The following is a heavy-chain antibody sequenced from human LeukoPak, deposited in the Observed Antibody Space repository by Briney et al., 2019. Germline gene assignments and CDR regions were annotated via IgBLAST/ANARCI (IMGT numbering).Heavy chain of an antibody. D-gene: IGHD3-22*01. J-gene: IGHJ4*02. CDR3: ARHRTIYYDNSGYWV. V-gene: IGHV4-39*01. CDR2: IYYSGST. CDR1: GYSVRSSSYY. Sequence: SETLSLTCTVSGYSVRSSSYYWGWIRQPPGKGLEWIGSIYYSGSTYYNPSLKSRVTISVDMSKKQFSLKLTSVTAADTAVYYCARHRTIYYDNSGYWVWGQGTLVTVSS.